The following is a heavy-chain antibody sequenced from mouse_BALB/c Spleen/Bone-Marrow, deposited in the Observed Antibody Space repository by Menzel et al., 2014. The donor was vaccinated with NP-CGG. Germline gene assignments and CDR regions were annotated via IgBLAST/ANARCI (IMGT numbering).Heavy chain of an antibody. CDR2: TLPGSGST. CDR3: AGGGGRGGYWYFDV. D-gene: IGHD3-3*01. CDR1: GYTFSSYW. Sequence: QVQLQQSGAELMKPGASVKISCKATGYTFSSYWIEWVKQRPGHGLEWIGETLPGSGSTNYNEKFKGKATFTADTSSNTSYMHLSSLTSEDSAFYCCAGGGGRGGYWYFDVWGAGTTVTVSS. V-gene: IGHV1-9*01. J-gene: IGHJ1*01.